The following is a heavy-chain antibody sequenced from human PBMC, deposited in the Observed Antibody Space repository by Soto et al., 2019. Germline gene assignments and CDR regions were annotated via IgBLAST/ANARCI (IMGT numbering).Heavy chain of an antibody. Sequence: PGGSLRLSCAASGFTFSDYYMSWIRQAPGKGLEWVSYISSSGSTIYYADSVKGRFTISRDNAKNSPYLQMNSLRAEDTAVYYCAIDDIDFWSGYHSPPPPFDPWGQGTLVTVSS. J-gene: IGHJ5*02. CDR1: GFTFSDYY. V-gene: IGHV3-11*01. D-gene: IGHD3-3*01. CDR3: AIDDIDFWSGYHSPPPPFDP. CDR2: ISSSGSTI.